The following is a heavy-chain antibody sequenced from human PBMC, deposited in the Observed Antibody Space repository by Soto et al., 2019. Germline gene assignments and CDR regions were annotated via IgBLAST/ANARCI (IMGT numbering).Heavy chain of an antibody. J-gene: IGHJ4*02. Sequence: PSETLSLTCTVSGGSISSGGYYWSWIRQHPGKGLEWIGYIYYSGSTYYNPSLKSRVTISVDTSKNQFSLKLSSVTAADTAVYYCARELDDSSGYPVGYFDYWGQGTLVTVSS. V-gene: IGHV4-31*03. CDR3: ARELDDSSGYPVGYFDY. CDR1: GGSISSGGYY. CDR2: IYYSGST. D-gene: IGHD3-22*01.